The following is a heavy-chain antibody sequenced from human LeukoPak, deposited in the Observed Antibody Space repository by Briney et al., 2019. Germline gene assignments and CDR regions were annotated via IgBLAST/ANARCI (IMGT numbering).Heavy chain of an antibody. CDR3: ARTTPWELKYYFDY. D-gene: IGHD1-7*01. CDR2: IFYSGIT. V-gene: IGHV4-59*01. Sequence: SETLSLTCTVSGDSITSYFWSRIRQPPGKGLEWVGYIFYSGITNYNPSLKSRVTISVDTSKNQFSLKLSSVTAADTAVYYCARTTPWELKYYFDYWGQGTLVSVSS. J-gene: IGHJ4*02. CDR1: GDSITSYF.